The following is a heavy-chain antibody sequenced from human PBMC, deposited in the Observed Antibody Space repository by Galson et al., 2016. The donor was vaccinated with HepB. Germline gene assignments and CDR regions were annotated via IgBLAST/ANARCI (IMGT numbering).Heavy chain of an antibody. CDR2: IRSDGSAE. D-gene: IGHD4/OR15-4a*01. J-gene: IGHJ4*02. CDR1: GFMFSGYW. V-gene: IGHV3-7*03. Sequence: SLRLSCAASGFMFSGYWMSWVRQAPGQGLQWVAIIRSDGSAEYYVDSVKGRFTISRDNAKNSLFLQMNSLRAEDTAVYYCVRETVWCSDSWGQGTLVTVSS. CDR3: VRETVWCSDS.